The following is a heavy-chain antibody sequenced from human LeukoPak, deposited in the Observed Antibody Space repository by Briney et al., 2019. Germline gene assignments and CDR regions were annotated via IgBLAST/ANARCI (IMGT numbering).Heavy chain of an antibody. CDR1: GFTFSSYG. D-gene: IGHD3-22*01. J-gene: IGHJ4*02. CDR2: IWYDGSNK. V-gene: IGHV3-33*01. CDR3: ARVGLYYYDSSGYSPLDY. Sequence: GGSLRLSCAASGFTFSSYGMHWVRQAPGKGLEWVAVIWYDGSNKYYADSVKGRFTISRDNSKNTLYLQMNSLRAEDTAVYYCARVGLYYYDSSGYSPLDYWGQGTLVTVSS.